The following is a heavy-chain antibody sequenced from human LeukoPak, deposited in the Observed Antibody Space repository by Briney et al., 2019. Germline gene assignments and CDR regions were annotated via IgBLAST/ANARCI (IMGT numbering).Heavy chain of an antibody. CDR3: ARQLERRYYFDY. Sequence: PETLSLTCTVSGGSIGSYYWSWIRQPPGKGLEWIGYIYYSGSTNYNPSLKSRVTVSVDTSKNQFSLKLSSVTAADTAVYYCARQLERRYYFDYWGQGTLVTVSS. V-gene: IGHV4-59*01. CDR2: IYYSGST. D-gene: IGHD1-1*01. CDR1: GGSIGSYY. J-gene: IGHJ4*02.